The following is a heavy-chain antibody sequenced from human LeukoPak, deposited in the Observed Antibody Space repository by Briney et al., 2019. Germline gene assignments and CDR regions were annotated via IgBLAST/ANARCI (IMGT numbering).Heavy chain of an antibody. Sequence: GASVKVSCKASGYTFTSYDINWVRQATGQGLGWMGWISAYNGNTNYAQKLQGRVTMTTDTSTSTAYMELRSLRSDDTAVYYCAREMYPGAEYFQHWGQGTLVTVSS. V-gene: IGHV1-18*01. CDR2: ISAYNGNT. D-gene: IGHD2-8*01. J-gene: IGHJ1*01. CDR3: AREMYPGAEYFQH. CDR1: GYTFTSYD.